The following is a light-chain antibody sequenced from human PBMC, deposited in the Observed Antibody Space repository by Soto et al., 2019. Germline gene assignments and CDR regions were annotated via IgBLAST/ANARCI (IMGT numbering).Light chain of an antibody. CDR1: QTISRY. J-gene: IGKJ2*01. CDR3: QQSSDIPYT. V-gene: IGKV1-39*01. Sequence: DIQMTQSPSSLSASVGDRVTVTCRASQTISRYLNWYQQNPGKAPKLLIYAASSLQSGVPSRFSGSGSRTDLTLTISSLQPEDFATYYCQQSSDIPYTFGQGTKLEIK. CDR2: AAS.